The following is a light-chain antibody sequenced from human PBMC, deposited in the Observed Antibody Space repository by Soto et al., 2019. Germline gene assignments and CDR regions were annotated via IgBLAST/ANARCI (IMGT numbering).Light chain of an antibody. CDR2: LNSDGSH. J-gene: IGLJ3*02. V-gene: IGLV4-69*01. CDR3: QTWGTGIRV. Sequence: QSVLTQSPSASASLGASVKLTCTLSSGHSSYAIAWHQQQPEKGPRYLMKLNSDGSHSKGDGIPDRFSGSSSGAERYLTISSLQSEDEADDSCQTWGTGIRVFGGVTKLTVL. CDR1: SGHSSYA.